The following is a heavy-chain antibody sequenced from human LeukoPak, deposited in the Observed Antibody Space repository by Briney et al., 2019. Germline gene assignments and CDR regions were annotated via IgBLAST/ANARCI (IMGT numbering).Heavy chain of an antibody. Sequence: GGSLRLSCAASGFTFSSYWMSWVRQAPGKGLEWVANIKQDGSEKYYVDSVKGRFTISRDNSKNTLYLQMNSLRAEDTAVYYCAKMRGQWLVWDTFDIWGQGTMVTVSS. J-gene: IGHJ3*02. CDR2: IKQDGSEK. V-gene: IGHV3-7*03. D-gene: IGHD6-19*01. CDR3: AKMRGQWLVWDTFDI. CDR1: GFTFSSYW.